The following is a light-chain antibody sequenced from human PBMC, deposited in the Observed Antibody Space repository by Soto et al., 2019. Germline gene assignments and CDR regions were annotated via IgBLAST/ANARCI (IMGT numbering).Light chain of an antibody. V-gene: IGKV3-20*01. Sequence: EIVLTQSPGTLSLSPGERATLSCRASQSVSSSYLAWYQQKPGQAPRLLIYGASSRATGIPDRFSGSGSGTDFTLTMSRLETEDFAVYYCKQYGSSPGYTFGKGTKLDIK. J-gene: IGKJ2*01. CDR3: KQYGSSPGYT. CDR1: QSVSSSY. CDR2: GAS.